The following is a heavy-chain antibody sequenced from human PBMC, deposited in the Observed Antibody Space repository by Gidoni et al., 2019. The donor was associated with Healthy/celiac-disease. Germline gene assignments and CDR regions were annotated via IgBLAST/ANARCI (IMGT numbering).Heavy chain of an antibody. J-gene: IGHJ4*02. CDR1: GFPFRSDG. CDR3: AKDRLEDIVVVPAAPSGGDY. V-gene: IGHV3-30*18. Sequence: VQLVESGGGVVQPGRSLRLPCVASGFPFRSDGMPWVRQAPGKGLEWVAVISYDGSNKDYADSVKGRFTISRDNSKNTLYLQMNSLRAEDTAVYYCAKDRLEDIVVVPAAPSGGDYWGQGTLVTVSS. D-gene: IGHD2-2*01. CDR2: ISYDGSNK.